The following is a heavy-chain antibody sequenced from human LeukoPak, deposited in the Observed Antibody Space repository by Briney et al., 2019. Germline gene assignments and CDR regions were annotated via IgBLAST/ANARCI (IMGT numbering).Heavy chain of an antibody. V-gene: IGHV3-7*01. CDR3: ALLAVAGKNYFDY. CDR2: IKQDGSEK. J-gene: IGHJ4*02. D-gene: IGHD6-19*01. CDR1: GFTFSSYW. Sequence: GGSLRLSCAASGFTFSSYWMSWVRQAPGKGLEWAANIKQDGSEKYYVDSVKGRFTISRDNAKNSLYLQMNSLRAEDTAVYYCALLAVAGKNYFDYWGQGTLVTVSS.